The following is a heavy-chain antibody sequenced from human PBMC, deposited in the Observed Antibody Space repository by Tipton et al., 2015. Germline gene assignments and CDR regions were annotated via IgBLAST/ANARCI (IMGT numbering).Heavy chain of an antibody. CDR2: IYYSGST. Sequence: TLSLTCTVSGGSVTSGSYYWNWIRQPPGQGLEWIGYIYYSGSTSYNPSLKSRVTISVDTSKNQFSLKLSSVTAADTAVYYCARDSLPYGMDVWGQGTTVTVSS. CDR3: ARDSLPYGMDV. V-gene: IGHV4-61*01. CDR1: GGSVTSGSYY. J-gene: IGHJ6*02.